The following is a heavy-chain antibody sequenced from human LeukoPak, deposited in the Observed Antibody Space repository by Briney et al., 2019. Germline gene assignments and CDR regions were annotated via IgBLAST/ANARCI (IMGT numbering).Heavy chain of an antibody. D-gene: IGHD3-10*01. V-gene: IGHV3-30*18. J-gene: IGHJ4*02. Sequence: PGRSLSLFCAASGFFFSTYGMRWVRQAPGKGLEWVAVILHDGSNKYYADSVKGRSTISRDNSQNMLSLQMSGLRAEDTAVYYCAKDWGIWFGELLDYFDYWGQGTLVTVSS. CDR3: AKDWGIWFGELLDYFDY. CDR1: GFFFSTYG. CDR2: ILHDGSNK.